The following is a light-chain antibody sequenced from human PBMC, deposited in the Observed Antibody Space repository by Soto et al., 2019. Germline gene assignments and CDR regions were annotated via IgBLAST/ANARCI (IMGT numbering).Light chain of an antibody. CDR3: CSYAGSSTPYV. CDR1: SSDVGSYNF. CDR2: EGS. Sequence: QSVLTQPASVSGSPGQSITISCTGTSSDVGSYNFVSWYQQQPGKAPKLMIYEGSKRPSGVSNRFSASKSGNTASLTISGREAEDEVDYYCCSYAGSSTPYVFGTGTQLTVL. J-gene: IGLJ1*01. V-gene: IGLV2-23*01.